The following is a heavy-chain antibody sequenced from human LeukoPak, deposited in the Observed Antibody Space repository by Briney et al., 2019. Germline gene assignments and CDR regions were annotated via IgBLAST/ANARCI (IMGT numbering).Heavy chain of an antibody. Sequence: GGSLRLSCAASGFTFDDYGMSWVRQAPGKGLEWVSGINWNGGSTGYADSVKGRFTISRDNAKNSLYLQMNSLRAEDTAVCYCARGIVGATSPGYWGQGTLVTVSS. CDR1: GFTFDDYG. J-gene: IGHJ4*02. CDR3: ARGIVGATSPGY. D-gene: IGHD1-26*01. V-gene: IGHV3-20*04. CDR2: INWNGGST.